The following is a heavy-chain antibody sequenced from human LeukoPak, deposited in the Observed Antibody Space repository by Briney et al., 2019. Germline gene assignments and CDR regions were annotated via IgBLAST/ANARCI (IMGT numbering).Heavy chain of an antibody. CDR3: AMVIAAAGLYYFDY. D-gene: IGHD6-13*01. J-gene: IGHJ4*02. V-gene: IGHV4-34*01. CDR2: INTSGST. Sequence: SQTLSLTSAVYGGSFGGYSWSWIRQPPGKGLEWNGEINTSGSTNNNTSLKRGVTISVAPSKNQFTLKLSSVTAADTAVYYCAMVIAAAGLYYFDYWGQGTLVSVSS. CDR1: GGSFGGYS.